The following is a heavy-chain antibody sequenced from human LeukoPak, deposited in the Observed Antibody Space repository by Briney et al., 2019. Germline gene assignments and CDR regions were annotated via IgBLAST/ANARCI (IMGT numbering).Heavy chain of an antibody. V-gene: IGHV4-39*07. J-gene: IGHJ4*02. Sequence: PSETLSLTCTVSGGSISSSSYYWGWIRQPPGKGLEWIGSIYYSGNTYYNPSLKSRVTISVDTSKNQFSLNLSSVTAADTAVYYCARVGYGDYEDRWAGSFDYWGQGTLVTVSS. CDR1: GGSISSSSYY. CDR3: ARVGYGDYEDRWAGSFDY. D-gene: IGHD4-17*01. CDR2: IYYSGNT.